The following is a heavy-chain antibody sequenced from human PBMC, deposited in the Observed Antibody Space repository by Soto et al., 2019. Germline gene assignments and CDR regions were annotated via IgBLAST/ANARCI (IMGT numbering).Heavy chain of an antibody. CDR1: GGSISGSY. D-gene: IGHD2-21*02. Sequence: SETLSLTCTVSGGSISGSYWSWIRQTPGKVLEWVGYIHYSGSTNYNPSLKSRVTMSVDSAKNQFSLQLSSVTAADTAVYYCARLPVLVTAIWFDPWGQGTLVTVSS. CDR3: ARLPVLVTAIWFDP. CDR2: IHYSGST. J-gene: IGHJ5*02. V-gene: IGHV4-59*01.